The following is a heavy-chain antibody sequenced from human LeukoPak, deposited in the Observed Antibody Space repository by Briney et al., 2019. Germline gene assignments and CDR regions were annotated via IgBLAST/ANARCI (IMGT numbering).Heavy chain of an antibody. V-gene: IGHV3-7*01. D-gene: IGHD3-10*01. J-gene: IGHJ4*02. CDR1: GFTFSSYW. CDR2: IKQDASEK. CDR3: VGGSGY. Sequence: GGSLRLSCAVSGFTFSSYWINWVRQAPGKGLEWVANIKQDASEKFYLDSVKGRFTISRDNGKKSVYLQMNTLRVEDTAVYYCVGGSGYWGQGTLVFVSS.